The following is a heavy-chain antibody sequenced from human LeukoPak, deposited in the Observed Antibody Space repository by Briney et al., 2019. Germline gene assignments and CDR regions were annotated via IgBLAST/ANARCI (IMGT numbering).Heavy chain of an antibody. J-gene: IGHJ4*02. V-gene: IGHV3-7*05. Sequence: PGGSLRLSCAASGFTFSTYWMSWVRQAPGKGLEWVASVKQDGSDTYYVDSVKGRFTISRDNAKNSLDLQVNSLRADDTAVYYCARYHNQQWLGFDYWGQGTLVTVSS. CDR3: ARYHNQQWLGFDY. CDR1: GFTFSTYW. D-gene: IGHD6-19*01. CDR2: VKQDGSDT.